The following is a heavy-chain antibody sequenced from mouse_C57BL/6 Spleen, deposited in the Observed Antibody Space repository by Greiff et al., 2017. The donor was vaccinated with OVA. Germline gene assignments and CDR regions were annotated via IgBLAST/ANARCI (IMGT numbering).Heavy chain of an antibody. V-gene: IGHV6-6*01. D-gene: IGHD2-1*01. J-gene: IGHJ4*01. CDR3: RGNSYYYAMDY. CDR2: IRNKANNHAT. Sequence: EVHLVESGGGLVQPGGSMKLSCAASGFTFSDAWMDWVRQSPEKGLEWVAEIRNKANNHATYYAVSVKGRFTISRDDSKSSVYLQMNSLRAEDTGIYYCRGNSYYYAMDYWGQGTSVTVSS. CDR1: GFTFSDAW.